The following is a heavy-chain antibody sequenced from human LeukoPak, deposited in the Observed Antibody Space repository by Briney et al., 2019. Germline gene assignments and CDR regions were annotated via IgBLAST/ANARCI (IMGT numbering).Heavy chain of an antibody. Sequence: PGGSLRLSRAASGFAFSSHWMSWVREAPGKGLEWGASIKPDGSERYYVDSLRGRFTISRDNAKTTLYLQMGSLRAEDTAVYYCARGPSLLYWGQGTLVTVSS. J-gene: IGHJ4*02. CDR3: ARGPSLLY. V-gene: IGHV3-7*01. CDR2: IKPDGSER. D-gene: IGHD2-21*01. CDR1: GFAFSSHW.